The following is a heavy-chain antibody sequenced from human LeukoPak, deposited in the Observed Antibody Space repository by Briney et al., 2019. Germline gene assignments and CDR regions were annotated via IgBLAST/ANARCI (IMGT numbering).Heavy chain of an antibody. Sequence: SETLSLTCTVSGDSISSRASFWGWVRQPPGKGLEWIGSIRYSGPTYYNPSLKSRVTMPVDTSKNQFSLKLSSVTAADTAVYYCVRHEEEDGYNAKTFDYWGQGTLVTVFS. CDR1: GDSISSRASF. D-gene: IGHD5-24*01. V-gene: IGHV4-39*01. J-gene: IGHJ4*02. CDR3: VRHEEEDGYNAKTFDY. CDR2: IRYSGPT.